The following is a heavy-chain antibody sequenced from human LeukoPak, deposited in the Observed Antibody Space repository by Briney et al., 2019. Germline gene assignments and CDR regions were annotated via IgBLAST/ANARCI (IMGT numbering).Heavy chain of an antibody. CDR1: GGSISSHY. CDR2: IYYSGST. Sequence: SETLSLTCTVSGGSISSHYWSWIRQPPGKGLEWIGYIYYSGSTNYNPSLKSRVTISVDTSKNQFSLKLSSVTAADTAVYYCARDLWNFYDDSGYNRDFDSWGQGTLVTVSS. D-gene: IGHD3-22*01. CDR3: ARDLWNFYDDSGYNRDFDS. V-gene: IGHV4-59*11. J-gene: IGHJ5*01.